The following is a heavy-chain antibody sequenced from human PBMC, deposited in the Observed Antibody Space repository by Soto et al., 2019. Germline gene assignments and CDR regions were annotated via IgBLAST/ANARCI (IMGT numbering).Heavy chain of an antibody. J-gene: IGHJ4*02. CDR3: ARGERACSSASCYDH. D-gene: IGHD2-2*01. CDR2: MNPNSGNT. CDR1: EYTFTSYD. V-gene: IGHV1-8*01. Sequence: ASVKVSCKASEYTFTSYDINWVRQGPGQGLEWMGWMNPNSGNTGYAQKFHGRVTMTRDTSISTAYMELNSLRSEDSAVYYCARGERACSSASCYDHWGQGVLVTVSS.